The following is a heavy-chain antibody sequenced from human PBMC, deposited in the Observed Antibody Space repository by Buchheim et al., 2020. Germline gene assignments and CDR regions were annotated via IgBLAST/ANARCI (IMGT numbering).Heavy chain of an antibody. D-gene: IGHD3-16*01. CDR2: ISYDGSNK. CDR1: GFTFSSYA. Sequence: QVQLVESGGGVVQPGRSLRLSCAASGFTFSSYAMHWVRQAPGKGLEWVAVISYDGSNKYYADSVKGRFTISRDNSKNTLYLQMNRLRAEDTAVYYCARDFMITFGGAFDYWGQGTL. CDR3: ARDFMITFGGAFDY. J-gene: IGHJ4*02. V-gene: IGHV3-30*04.